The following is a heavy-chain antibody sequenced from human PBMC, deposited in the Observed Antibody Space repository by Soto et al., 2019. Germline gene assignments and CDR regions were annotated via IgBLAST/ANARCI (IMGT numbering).Heavy chain of an antibody. Sequence: GASVKISCXGSGYSFTSYWISWVRHLAGKGLEWMGRIDPSDSYTNYSPSFHSHVTISADESISTAYLQWSSLKASYTSMYYCASPKYSSSSSEYYYYGMDVWGQGTTVTVSS. V-gene: IGHV5-10-1*01. CDR1: GYSFTSYW. CDR3: ASPKYSSSSSEYYYYGMDV. J-gene: IGHJ6*02. CDR2: IDPSDSYT. D-gene: IGHD6-6*01.